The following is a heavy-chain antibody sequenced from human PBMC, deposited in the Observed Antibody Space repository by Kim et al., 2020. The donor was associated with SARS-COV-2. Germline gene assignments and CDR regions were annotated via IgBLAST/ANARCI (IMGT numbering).Heavy chain of an antibody. CDR3: ARGSRGWFGELPWYFDL. J-gene: IGHJ2*01. Sequence: GGSLRLSCAASGFTFSSYDMHWVRQATGKGLEWVSAIGTAGDTYYPGSVKGRFTISRENAKNSLYLQMNSLRAGDTAVYYCARGSRGWFGELPWYFDLWGRGTLVTVSS. V-gene: IGHV3-13*04. CDR2: IGTAGDT. D-gene: IGHD3-10*01. CDR1: GFTFSSYD.